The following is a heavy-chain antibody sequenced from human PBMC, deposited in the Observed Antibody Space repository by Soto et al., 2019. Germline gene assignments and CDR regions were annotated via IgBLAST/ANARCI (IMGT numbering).Heavy chain of an antibody. Sequence: GGSLRLSCAASGFTFSSYSMNWVRQAPGKGLEWVSYISSSSSTIYYADSVKGRFTISRDNAKNSLYLQMNSLRDEDTAVYYCARDTTPHCSGGSCYSSWGQGTLVTVSS. V-gene: IGHV3-48*02. CDR2: ISSSSSTI. D-gene: IGHD2-15*01. CDR1: GFTFSSYS. J-gene: IGHJ4*02. CDR3: ARDTTPHCSGGSCYSS.